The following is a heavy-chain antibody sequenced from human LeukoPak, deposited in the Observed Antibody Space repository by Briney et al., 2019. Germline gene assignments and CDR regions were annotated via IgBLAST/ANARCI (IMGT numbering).Heavy chain of an antibody. J-gene: IGHJ5*02. CDR3: AKTGLIAAAGTWWFDP. Sequence: GGSLRLSCAASGSTFSSYAMSWVRQAPGKGLEWVSAISGSGGSTYYADSVKGRFTISRDNSKNTLYLQMNSLRAEDTAVYYCAKTGLIAAAGTWWFDPWGQGTLVTVSP. CDR2: ISGSGGST. D-gene: IGHD6-13*01. V-gene: IGHV3-23*01. CDR1: GSTFSSYA.